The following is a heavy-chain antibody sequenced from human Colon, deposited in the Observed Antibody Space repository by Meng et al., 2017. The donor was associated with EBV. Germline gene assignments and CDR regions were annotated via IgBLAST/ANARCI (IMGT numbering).Heavy chain of an antibody. V-gene: IGHV4-34*12. CDR1: GGSLSGAY. Sequence: QVQLQQWGAGLLKPSXTLSLTCAVNGGSLSGAYWHWIRQPPGKGLVWIGEIIHGGSPSYNPSLRSRVTISIDTSKNQLSLMLSSVTAADTAVYYCARRPTGIDYWGQGTLVTVSS. CDR3: ARRPTGIDY. J-gene: IGHJ4*02. CDR2: IIHGGSP. D-gene: IGHD2-8*02.